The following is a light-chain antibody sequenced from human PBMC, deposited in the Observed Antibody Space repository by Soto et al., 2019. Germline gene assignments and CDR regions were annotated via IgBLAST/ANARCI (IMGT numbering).Light chain of an antibody. CDR3: QQSYRTPRT. V-gene: IGKV1-39*01. J-gene: IGKJ1*01. Sequence: DIPMTQSPSSLSASVGDRVTITCRASQSISSYLNWYQQKPGKAPKLLILAASSLQSGVPSRFSGRGSGTDFTLTISSLQPEDFATYYCQQSYRTPRTFGQGTKVEIK. CDR2: AAS. CDR1: QSISSY.